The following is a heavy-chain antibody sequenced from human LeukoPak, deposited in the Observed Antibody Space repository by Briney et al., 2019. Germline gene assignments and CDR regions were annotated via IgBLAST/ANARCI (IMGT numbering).Heavy chain of an antibody. J-gene: IGHJ4*02. Sequence: PGGSLRLSCAASGFTFSNYWMSWVRQAPGNGLEWVANINQDGTETNYVDSVKGRFTISRDNAKKSLWLQMNTLRAEDTAVYHCARDYSSGWSGFWGQGTLVTVSS. CDR2: INQDGTET. CDR3: ARDYSSGWSGF. V-gene: IGHV3-7*04. D-gene: IGHD6-19*01. CDR1: GFTFSNYW.